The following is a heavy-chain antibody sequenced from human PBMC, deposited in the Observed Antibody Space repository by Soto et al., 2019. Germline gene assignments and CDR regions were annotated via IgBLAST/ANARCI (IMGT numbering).Heavy chain of an antibody. CDR3: AKGGLAFDY. CDR1: GFTFTSSA. Sequence: EVQLLESGGRLVLPGGSLRLSCAASGFTFTSSAMNWVRQAPGKGLEWVSGISSSGGLTYYADSVKVRFSISRDNSKNTLYLKMNSLRAEDTAVYYCAKGGLAFDYWCQGTLVTVSS. CDR2: ISSSGGLT. J-gene: IGHJ4*02. V-gene: IGHV3-23*01.